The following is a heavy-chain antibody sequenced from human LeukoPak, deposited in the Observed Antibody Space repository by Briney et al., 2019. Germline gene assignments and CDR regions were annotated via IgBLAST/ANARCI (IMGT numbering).Heavy chain of an antibody. J-gene: IGHJ3*02. Sequence: SETLSLTCTVSGGSISSYYWSWIRQPPGKGLEWIGYIHYSGSTNYNPSLKSRVTISVDTSKNQFSLKLSSVTAADTAVYYCARGTDTFSGSNDEAFDIWGQGTMVTVSS. V-gene: IGHV4-59*01. CDR3: ARGTDTFSGSNDEAFDI. CDR2: IHYSGST. CDR1: GGSISSYY. D-gene: IGHD1-26*01.